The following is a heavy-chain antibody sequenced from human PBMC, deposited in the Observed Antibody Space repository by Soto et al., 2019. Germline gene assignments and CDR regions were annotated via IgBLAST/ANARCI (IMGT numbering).Heavy chain of an antibody. CDR3: ARAYYDILTGYYSYYFDY. Sequence: GASVKVSCKASGYTFTSYDINWVRQATGQGLEWMGWMNPNSGNTGYAQKFQGRVTMTRNTSISTAYMELSSLRSEDTAVYYCARAYYDILTGYYSYYFDYWGQGTLVTVSS. CDR1: GYTFTSYD. J-gene: IGHJ4*02. D-gene: IGHD3-9*01. CDR2: MNPNSGNT. V-gene: IGHV1-8*01.